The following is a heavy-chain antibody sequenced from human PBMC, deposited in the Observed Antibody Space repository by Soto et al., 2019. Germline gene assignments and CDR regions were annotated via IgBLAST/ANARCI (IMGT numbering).Heavy chain of an antibody. V-gene: IGHV1-2*04. CDR3: ARGAAPLDYYYYGMDV. Sequence: EASVKVSCKASGYTFTGYYMHWVRQAPGQGLEWMGWINPNSGGTNYAQKFQGWVTMTRDTSISTAYMELSRLRSDDTAVYYCARGAAPLDYYYYGMDVWGQGTTVTVSS. CDR1: GYTFTGYY. CDR2: INPNSGGT. J-gene: IGHJ6*02. D-gene: IGHD2-15*01.